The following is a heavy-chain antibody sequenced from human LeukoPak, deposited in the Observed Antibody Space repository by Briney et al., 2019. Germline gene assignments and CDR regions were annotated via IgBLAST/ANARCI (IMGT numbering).Heavy chain of an antibody. CDR1: GFTVSSNY. CDR2: IYSGGST. J-gene: IGHJ3*02. CDR3: ARGGYNWNDESAFDI. D-gene: IGHD1-1*01. Sequence: GGSLRLSCAASGFTVSSNYTSWVRQAPGKGLEWVSVIYSGGSTYYADSVKGRFTISRDNSKNTLYLQMNSLRAEDTAVYYCARGGYNWNDESAFDIWGQGTMVTVSS. V-gene: IGHV3-66*02.